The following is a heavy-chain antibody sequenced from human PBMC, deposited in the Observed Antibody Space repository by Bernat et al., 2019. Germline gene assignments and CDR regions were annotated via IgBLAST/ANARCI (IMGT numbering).Heavy chain of an antibody. D-gene: IGHD3-3*01. CDR3: AKEYRNFWSGYQTDY. V-gene: IGHV3-30*18. CDR1: GFTFNSYG. CDR2: ISYDGSNQ. J-gene: IGHJ4*02. Sequence: QVQLVESGGGVVQPGRSLRLSCAASGFTFNSYGMHWVRQAPGKGLEWVAVISYDGSNQYYADSVKGRFTISRDNSKNTLYLQMNSLRAEDTAVYYCAKEYRNFWSGYQTDYWGQGTLVTVSA.